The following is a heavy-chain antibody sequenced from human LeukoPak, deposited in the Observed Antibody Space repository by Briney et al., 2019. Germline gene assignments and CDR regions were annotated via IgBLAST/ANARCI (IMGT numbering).Heavy chain of an antibody. CDR1: GYTFTSYA. J-gene: IGHJ4*02. V-gene: IGHV7-4-1*02. CDR2: INTNTGNP. Sequence: ASVKVSCKASGYTFTSYAMNWVRQAPGQGLEWMGWINTNTGNPTYAQGFTGRFVFSLDTSVSTAYLQISSLKAEDTAVYYCARSLSIAAAGIMPDDYWGQGTLVTVSS. D-gene: IGHD6-13*01. CDR3: ARSLSIAAAGIMPDDY.